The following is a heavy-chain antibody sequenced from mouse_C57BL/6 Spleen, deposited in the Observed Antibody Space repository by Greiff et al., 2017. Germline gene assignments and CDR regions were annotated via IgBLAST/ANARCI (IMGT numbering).Heavy chain of an antibody. D-gene: IGHD6-1*01. J-gene: IGHJ2*01. CDR1: GYTFTSYW. CDR2: IYPSDSDT. CDR3: ARKSNGSNYFDY. Sequence: QVQLKESGAELVRPGSSVKLSCKASGYTFTSYWMDWVKQRPGQGLEWIGNIYPSDSDTHYNQKFKDKATLTVDKSSSTAYMQLSSLTSEDSAVYYCARKSNGSNYFDYWGQGTTLTVSS. V-gene: IGHV1-61*01.